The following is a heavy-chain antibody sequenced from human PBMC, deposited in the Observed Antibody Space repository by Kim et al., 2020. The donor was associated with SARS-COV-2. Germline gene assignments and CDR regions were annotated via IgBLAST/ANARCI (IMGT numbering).Heavy chain of an antibody. V-gene: IGHV3-23*01. D-gene: IGHD6-13*01. J-gene: IGHJ4*02. CDR2: ISGSGGST. Sequence: GGSLRLSCAASGFTFSSYAMSWVRQAPGKGLEWVSAISGSGGSTYYADSVKGRFTISRDNSKNTLYLQMNSLRAEDTAVYYCAKDGKVYWQQLELDLNFDYWGQGTLVTVSS. CDR1: GFTFSSYA. CDR3: AKDGKVYWQQLELDLNFDY.